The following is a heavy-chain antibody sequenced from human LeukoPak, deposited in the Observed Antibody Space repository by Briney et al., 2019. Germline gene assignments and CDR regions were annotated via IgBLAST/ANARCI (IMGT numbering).Heavy chain of an antibody. CDR1: GFTFSSYS. D-gene: IGHD3-10*01. CDR3: ASLVPLYYFDY. Sequence: GGSLRLSCAASGFTFSSYSMNWVRQAPGKGLEWVSSISSSSYIYYADSVKGRFTISRDNAKNSLYLQMNSLRAEDTAVYYCASLVPLYYFDYWGQGTLVTVSS. V-gene: IGHV3-21*01. J-gene: IGHJ4*02. CDR2: ISSSSYI.